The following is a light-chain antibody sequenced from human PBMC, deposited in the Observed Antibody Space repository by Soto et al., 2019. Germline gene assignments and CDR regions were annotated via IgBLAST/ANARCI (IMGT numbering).Light chain of an antibody. CDR1: QSISSW. CDR2: DVS. Sequence: DIQMTQSPPTLSASVGDRVTITCRASQSISSWLAWYQQRPGKAPNLLIYDVSSLESGDPSRFSGSGSGTVFTLTIIRLQPDDFANYFCQQYTNNPLTFGQGTKVEMK. V-gene: IGKV1-5*01. J-gene: IGKJ1*01. CDR3: QQYTNNPLT.